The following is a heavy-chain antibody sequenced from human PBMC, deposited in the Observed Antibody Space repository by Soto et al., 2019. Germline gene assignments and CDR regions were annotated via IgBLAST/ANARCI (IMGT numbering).Heavy chain of an antibody. CDR3: ARTYDILTGYYPWYYSMDV. CDR2: ISGSCGST. CDR1: GFTFSSDA. D-gene: IGHD3-9*01. Sequence: GGSLRLSCAASGFTFSSDAMSWVRQAPGEGLEWVSAISGSCGSTYYADSVKGRFTISRDNSKNTLYLQMNSLRAADTAVYYCARTYDILTGYYPWYYSMDVWGQGTTVTVSS. V-gene: IGHV3-23*01. J-gene: IGHJ6*02.